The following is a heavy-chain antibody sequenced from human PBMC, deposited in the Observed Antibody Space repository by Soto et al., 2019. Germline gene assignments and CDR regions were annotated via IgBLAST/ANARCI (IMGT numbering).Heavy chain of an antibody. CDR2: ILPIFATA. CDR1: GGTLSSYA. Sequence: PVKASCKARGGTLSSYALSWPRQSTRQRVELMRGILPIFATANYAQKFQGRVTITADESTSTAYMELSSLRSEDTAVYYCARDPQDYGGNSGLFDYWGQGTLVTVSS. CDR3: ARDPQDYGGNSGLFDY. V-gene: IGHV1-69*13. J-gene: IGHJ4*02. D-gene: IGHD4-17*01.